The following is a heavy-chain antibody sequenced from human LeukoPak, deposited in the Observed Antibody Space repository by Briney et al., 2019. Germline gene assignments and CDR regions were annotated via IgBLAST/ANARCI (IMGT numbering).Heavy chain of an antibody. V-gene: IGHV4-4*07. CDR1: GGSISSYY. CDR3: ARGLREQWLVNGPFDY. CDR2: IYTSGST. J-gene: IGHJ4*02. Sequence: PSETLSLTCTVSGGSISSYYWSWIRQPAGKGLEWIGRIYTSGSTNYNPSLKSRVTVSVDTSKNQFSLKLSSVTAADTAVYYCARGLREQWLVNGPFDYWGQGTLVTVSS. D-gene: IGHD6-19*01.